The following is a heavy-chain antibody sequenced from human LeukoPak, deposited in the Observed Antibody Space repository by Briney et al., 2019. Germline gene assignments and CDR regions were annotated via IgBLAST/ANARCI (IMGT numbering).Heavy chain of an antibody. D-gene: IGHD6-13*01. CDR2: MNPNSGNT. V-gene: IGHV1-8*01. J-gene: IGHJ4*02. CDR1: GYTFTSYD. Sequence: ASVKVSCKAYGYTFTSYDINWVRQPTGQGLEWMGWMNPNSGNTGYAQKFQGRVTMTRNTSIRTAYMELSSLRSEATAVYYAASRVPYRAAAGIYSDYWGPGTLVTVSS. CDR3: ASRVPYRAAAGIYSDY.